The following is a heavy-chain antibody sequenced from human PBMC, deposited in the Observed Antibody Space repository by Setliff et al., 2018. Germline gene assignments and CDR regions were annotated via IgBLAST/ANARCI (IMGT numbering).Heavy chain of an antibody. D-gene: IGHD3-9*01. J-gene: IGHJ4*02. Sequence: ASVKVCCKASGYTFTSYAMHWVRQAPGQRLEWMGWINAGNGNTKYSQKFQGRVTITRDTSASTAYMELSSLRSEDTAVYYCASEARLSGSIDFTGLDYWGQGTLVTVSS. CDR3: ASEARLSGSIDFTGLDY. V-gene: IGHV1-3*01. CDR2: INAGNGNT. CDR1: GYTFTSYA.